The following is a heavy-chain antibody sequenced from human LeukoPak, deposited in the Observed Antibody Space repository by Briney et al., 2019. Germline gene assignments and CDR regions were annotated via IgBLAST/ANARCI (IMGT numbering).Heavy chain of an antibody. J-gene: IGHJ4*02. CDR2: LSPSGGRT. CDR3: AKDGVESTSWYGFLDC. V-gene: IGHV3-23*01. CDR1: GFTFSSYG. Sequence: GGSLRLSCAASGFTFSSYGMHWVRQAPGKGLEWVSVLSPSGGRTYYADSVRGRFTISRDNSKDTVYLEMSSLRAEDTAVYYCAKDGVESTSWYGFLDCWGQGTLVTVSP. D-gene: IGHD2-2*01.